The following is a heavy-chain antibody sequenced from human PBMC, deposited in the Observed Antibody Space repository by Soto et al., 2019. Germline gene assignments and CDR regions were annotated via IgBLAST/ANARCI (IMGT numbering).Heavy chain of an antibody. Sequence: GSLRLSCAASGFTFSSYSMNWVRQAPGKGLEWVSSISSSSSYIYYADSVKGRFTISRDNAKNSLYLQMNSLRAEDTAVYYCARESPDYDILTGYYLPDYWGQGTLVTVSS. V-gene: IGHV3-21*01. CDR3: ARESPDYDILTGYYLPDY. CDR2: ISSSSSYI. CDR1: GFTFSSYS. D-gene: IGHD3-9*01. J-gene: IGHJ4*02.